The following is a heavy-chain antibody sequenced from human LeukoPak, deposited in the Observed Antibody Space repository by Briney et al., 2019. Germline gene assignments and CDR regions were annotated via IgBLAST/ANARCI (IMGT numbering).Heavy chain of an antibody. CDR1: GFTFSSYA. CDR3: AKDRGSWFALFDS. J-gene: IGHJ4*02. Sequence: PGGSLRLSCAASGFTFSSYAMHWVRQAPGKGLEWVAFIRYDGTNKYYADSVKGRFTISRDNSKSTLFLHMNSLRAEDTAVYYCAKDRGSWFALFDSWGQGTLVTVSS. D-gene: IGHD6-13*01. V-gene: IGHV3-30*02. CDR2: IRYDGTNK.